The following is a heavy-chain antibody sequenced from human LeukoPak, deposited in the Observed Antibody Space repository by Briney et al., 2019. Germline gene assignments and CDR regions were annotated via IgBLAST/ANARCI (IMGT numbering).Heavy chain of an antibody. D-gene: IGHD2-15*01. CDR2: ISYDGSNN. CDR1: GFTFSSYG. J-gene: IGHJ1*01. CDR3: AKGLVVVVLYYPAEYFQH. Sequence: GGSLRLSCAASGFTFSSYGMHWVRQAPGKGLEGGAVISYDGSNNYYADAVKGRFTISRDNSKNTLYLQMNSLRAEDTAVYYCAKGLVVVVLYYPAEYFQHWGQGTLVTVSS. V-gene: IGHV3-30*18.